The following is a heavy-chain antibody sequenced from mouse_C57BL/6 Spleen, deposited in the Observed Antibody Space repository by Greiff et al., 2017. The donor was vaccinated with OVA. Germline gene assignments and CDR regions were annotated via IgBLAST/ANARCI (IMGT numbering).Heavy chain of an antibody. CDR2: IDPSDSYT. V-gene: IGHV1-69*01. Sequence: QVQLQQPGAELVMPGASVKLSCKASGYTFTSYWMHWVKQRPGQGLEWIGEIDPSDSYTNYNQKFKGKSTLTIDKSSSTAYMQLSSLTSEDSAVYYCARGNWVAYWGQGTLVTVSA. CDR3: ARGNWVAY. J-gene: IGHJ3*01. CDR1: GYTFTSYW.